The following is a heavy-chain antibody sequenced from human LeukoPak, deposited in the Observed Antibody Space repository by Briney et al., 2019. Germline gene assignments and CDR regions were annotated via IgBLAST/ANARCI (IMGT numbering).Heavy chain of an antibody. V-gene: IGHV4-34*01. CDR1: GGSFSGYY. CDR2: FNHSGST. Sequence: PSETLSLTCAVYGGSFSGYYWSWIRQPPGKGLEWIGEFNHSGSTNYNPSLKSRVTISVDTSKNQFSLKLSSVTAADTAVYYCARVPGIAAAGPSGPFDYWGQGTLVTVSS. CDR3: ARVPGIAAAGPSGPFDY. D-gene: IGHD6-13*01. J-gene: IGHJ4*02.